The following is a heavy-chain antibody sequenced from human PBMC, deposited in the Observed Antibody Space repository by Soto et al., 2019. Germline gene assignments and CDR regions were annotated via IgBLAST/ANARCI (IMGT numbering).Heavy chain of an antibody. CDR1: GYAFTSYG. CDR3: ARAKYYYDSSGDFDY. Sequence: ASVKVSCKASGYAFTSYGISWVRQAPGQGLEWMGWISAYNGNTNYAQKLQGRVTMTTDTSTSTAYMELRSLRSDDTAVYYCARAKYYYDSSGDFDYWGQGTLVTGLL. D-gene: IGHD3-22*01. CDR2: ISAYNGNT. J-gene: IGHJ4*02. V-gene: IGHV1-18*04.